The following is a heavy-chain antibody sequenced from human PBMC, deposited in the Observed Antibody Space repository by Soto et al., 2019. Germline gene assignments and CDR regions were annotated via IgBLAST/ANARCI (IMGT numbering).Heavy chain of an antibody. CDR1: GGSISSSSYY. D-gene: IGHD3-10*01. J-gene: IGHJ6*02. Sequence: SETLSLTCTVSGGSISSSSYYWGWIRQPPGKGLEWIGYIYYSGSTYYNPSLKSRVTISVDTSKNQFSLKLSSVTAADTAVYYCAREEPLYGSGSLTYGMDVWGQGTTVTVSS. CDR3: AREEPLYGSGSLTYGMDV. V-gene: IGHV4-30-4*08. CDR2: IYYSGST.